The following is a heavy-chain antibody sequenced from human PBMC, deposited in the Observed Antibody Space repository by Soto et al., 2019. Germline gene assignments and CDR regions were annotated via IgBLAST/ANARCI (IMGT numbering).Heavy chain of an antibody. Sequence: GGSLRLSCAVSGFTFISYTMNWIRQTPGKGLEWVSSISRDSDYKHYADSLKGRFTISRDNAQSSLYLQINSLRADDTAVYYCARVIGGYRTGNYYYYGMDVWGQGTTVTVSS. CDR3: ARVIGGYRTGNYYYYGMDV. D-gene: IGHD1-26*01. V-gene: IGHV3-21*01. CDR2: ISRDSDYK. CDR1: GFTFISYT. J-gene: IGHJ6*02.